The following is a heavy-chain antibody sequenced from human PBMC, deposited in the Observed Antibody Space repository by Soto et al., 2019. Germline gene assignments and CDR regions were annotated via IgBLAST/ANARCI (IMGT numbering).Heavy chain of an antibody. CDR2: INAGNGNT. D-gene: IGHD2-2*01. CDR3: SRGEYCSSTSCYGVVAFDI. V-gene: IGHV1-3*01. CDR1: GYTFTSYA. J-gene: IGHJ3*02. Sequence: GASVKVSCKASGYTFTSYAMHWVRQAPGQRLEWIGWINAGNGNTKYSLKFQGRVTITRDTSASTAYMELSSLRSEDTAVYYCSRGEYCSSTSCYGVVAFDIWGQGTMVTVSS.